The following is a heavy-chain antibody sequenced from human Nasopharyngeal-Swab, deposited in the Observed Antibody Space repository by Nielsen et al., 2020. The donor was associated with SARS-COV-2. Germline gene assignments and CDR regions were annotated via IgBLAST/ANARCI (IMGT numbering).Heavy chain of an antibody. CDR1: GFSLSTSGVG. CDR2: IYWDDDK. J-gene: IGHJ6*02. V-gene: IGHV2-5*02. Sequence: SGPTLVKPTQTLTLTCTFSGFSLSTSGVGVGWIRQPPGKALEWLALIYWDDDKRYSPSLKRRLTITKDTSKNQVVLTMTNMDPVDTATYYFAHRLPLYDGMDVWGQGTTVTVSS. CDR3: AHRLPLYDGMDV. D-gene: IGHD2-8*01.